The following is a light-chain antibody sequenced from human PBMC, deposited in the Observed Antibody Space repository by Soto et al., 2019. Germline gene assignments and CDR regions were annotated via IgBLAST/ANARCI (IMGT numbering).Light chain of an antibody. V-gene: IGLV2-23*01. Sequence: VLTQPASVSGSPGHSSTISCTETSSDVGSYNLVSWYQHHPCKAPKLMIYEDNKRPSGVSNRFSGSKSGNTASLTISGLQAEDEADYYCCSYAGSNTYVFGTGTKVTVL. CDR1: SSDVGSYNL. J-gene: IGLJ1*01. CDR3: CSYAGSNTYV. CDR2: EDN.